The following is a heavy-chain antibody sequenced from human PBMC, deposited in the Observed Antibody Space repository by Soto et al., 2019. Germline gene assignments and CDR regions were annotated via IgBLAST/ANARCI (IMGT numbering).Heavy chain of an antibody. D-gene: IGHD1-1*01. CDR3: ARDRYPLDY. Sequence: PGGSLRLSCAASGFTFSSYGMHWVRQAPGKGLEWVAVISYDGSNKYYADSVKGRFTISRDNSKNTLYLQMNSLRAEDTAVYYCARDRYPLDYWGQGTLVTVSS. V-gene: IGHV3-30*03. CDR2: ISYDGSNK. J-gene: IGHJ4*02. CDR1: GFTFSSYG.